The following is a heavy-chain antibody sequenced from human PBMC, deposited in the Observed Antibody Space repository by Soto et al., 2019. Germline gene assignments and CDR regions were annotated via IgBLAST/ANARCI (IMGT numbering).Heavy chain of an antibody. CDR3: ASDLSGRADV. CDR2: MDEDGGTT. Sequence: EVQLVESGGGLVRPGGSLRLSCAASGFTFSSYWMHWVRQVPGKGLVWVSRMDEDGGTTDYADSVKGRFTISRDNAKNTLYLQMNNLRVEDTAVYYCASDLSGRADVWGQGTTVTVSS. J-gene: IGHJ6*02. CDR1: GFTFSSYW. V-gene: IGHV3-74*02. D-gene: IGHD3-10*01.